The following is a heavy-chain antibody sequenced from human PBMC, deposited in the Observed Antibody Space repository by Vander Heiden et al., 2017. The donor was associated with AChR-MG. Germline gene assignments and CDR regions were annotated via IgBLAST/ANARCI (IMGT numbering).Heavy chain of an antibody. V-gene: IGHV3-53*02. CDR3: ARDNRAVRMDY. CDR1: GFTVSSNY. Sequence: EGQLVETGGGLLQPGGSLRLSCAASGFTVSSNYMSWVRQAPGKGLEWVSVIYSGGRKYYSDSVKGRFTISRDNAKNTLYLQMNSLRAEDTAVYYCARDNRAVRMDYWGQGTLVTVAS. J-gene: IGHJ4*02. CDR2: IYSGGRK. D-gene: IGHD6-19*01.